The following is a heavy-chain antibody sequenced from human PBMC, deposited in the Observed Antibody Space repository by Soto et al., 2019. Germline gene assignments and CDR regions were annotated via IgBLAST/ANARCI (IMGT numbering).Heavy chain of an antibody. Sequence: QVQLVQSGAEVKKPGASVKVSCKASGYTFTTHGISWVRQAPGQGLEWMGWISTYNGNTTYAQKFKGRVTMTTDTSSSTAYMELRSMRSDDSAVSYCAKGDRWSDPWGQGTLVTVSS. CDR3: AKGDRWSDP. D-gene: IGHD2-21*02. CDR1: GYTFTTHG. V-gene: IGHV1-18*01. J-gene: IGHJ5*02. CDR2: ISTYNGNT.